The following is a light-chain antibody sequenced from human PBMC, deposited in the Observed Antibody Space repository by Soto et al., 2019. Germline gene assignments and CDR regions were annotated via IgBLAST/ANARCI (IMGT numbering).Light chain of an antibody. V-gene: IGKV3-20*01. CDR3: QRYDISPFP. CDR2: GAS. CDR1: QSVSSPY. Sequence: EIVLTQSPGTLSLSPGERATLSCRASQSVSSPYLAWYQQKPGQAPRLLIYGASSRATGIPDRFSGSGSGTDLTLTISRLEPEDFAVYYCQRYDISPFPFGQGTKLEIK. J-gene: IGKJ2*01.